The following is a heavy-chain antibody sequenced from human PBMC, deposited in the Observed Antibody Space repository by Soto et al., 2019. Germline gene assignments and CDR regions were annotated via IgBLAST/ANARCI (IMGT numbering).Heavy chain of an antibody. CDR1: GFTASDYW. J-gene: IGHJ3*02. Sequence: VRLVESGGGLVQPGGSLRLSCEASGFTASDYWMTWVRQAPGKGLEWVANIRKGGSDEHYVDSVKGRFIVSRDNAKNSLHLQMNNLRVEDTAVYYCARDQGYCSGSSCYDAFDMWGQGTMVTVSS. V-gene: IGHV3-7*01. D-gene: IGHD2-15*01. CDR3: ARDQGYCSGSSCYDAFDM. CDR2: IRKGGSDE.